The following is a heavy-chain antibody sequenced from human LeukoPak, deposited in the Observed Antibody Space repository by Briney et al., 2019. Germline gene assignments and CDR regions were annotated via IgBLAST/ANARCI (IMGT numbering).Heavy chain of an antibody. D-gene: IGHD2-2*01. V-gene: IGHV3-53*05. CDR2: IDSGGRT. CDR1: EITASNNY. Sequence: GGPLRLSCTISEITASNNYMSWVRQAPGKGLECVSVIDSGGRTYHASSVEGRFTISRDSSSKTLFLRMNRLRPEDTALYYCAISTSNKDFDYWGRGTQVTVSA. CDR3: AISTSNKDFDY. J-gene: IGHJ4*02.